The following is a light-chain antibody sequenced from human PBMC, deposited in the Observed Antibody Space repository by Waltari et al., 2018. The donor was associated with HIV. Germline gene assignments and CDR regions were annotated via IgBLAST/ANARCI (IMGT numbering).Light chain of an antibody. CDR3: CSYAGSSTPV. CDR2: EVS. Sequence: QSALTQPASVSGSPGQSITISCTGTSSDVGSYNLVSWYQQHPGKAPKLMIYEVSKRPSGVSNRFAGTKAGNTASLTSSGLQAEDGADYYCCSYAGSSTPVFGGGTKLTVL. V-gene: IGLV2-23*02. J-gene: IGLJ2*01. CDR1: SSDVGSYNL.